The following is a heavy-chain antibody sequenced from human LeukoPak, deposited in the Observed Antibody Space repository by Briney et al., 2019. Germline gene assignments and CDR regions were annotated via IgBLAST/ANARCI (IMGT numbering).Heavy chain of an antibody. D-gene: IGHD3-9*01. J-gene: IGHJ4*02. CDR3: ARVPRGYDILTGYFRRYYFDY. V-gene: IGHV4-34*01. CDR1: GGSFSGYY. CDR2: INHSGST. Sequence: PSETLSLTCAVYGGSFSGYYWSWIRQPPGKGPEWIGEINHSGSTNYNPSLKSRVTISVDTSKNQFSLKLSSVTAADTAVYYCARVPRGYDILTGYFRRYYFDYWGQGTLVTVSS.